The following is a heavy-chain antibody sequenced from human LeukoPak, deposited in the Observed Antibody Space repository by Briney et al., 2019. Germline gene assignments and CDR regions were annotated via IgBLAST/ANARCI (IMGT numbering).Heavy chain of an antibody. Sequence: GASVKVSCKVSGYTLTELSMHWVRQAPGKGLEWMGGFDPEDGETIYAQEFQGRVTMTEDTSTDTAYMELSSLRSEDTAVYYCATGSYVALGFDPWGQGTLVTVSS. V-gene: IGHV1-24*01. D-gene: IGHD3-10*02. J-gene: IGHJ5*02. CDR1: GYTLTELS. CDR2: FDPEDGET. CDR3: ATGSYVALGFDP.